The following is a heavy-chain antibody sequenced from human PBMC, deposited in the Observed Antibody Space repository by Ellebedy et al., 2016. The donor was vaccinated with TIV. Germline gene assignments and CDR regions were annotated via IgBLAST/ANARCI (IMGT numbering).Heavy chain of an antibody. V-gene: IGHV3-30*03. CDR1: GFTFSAYG. J-gene: IGHJ4*02. D-gene: IGHD3-16*01. CDR3: VPGGRKKVKKVSAY. CDR2: ISNDGRSK. Sequence: PGGSLRLSCVASGFTFSAYGMHWVRQSPGKGLEWVANISNDGRSKKHSDSVTGRFTISRDNSKSTLYLQMDSLRADDTAVYYCVPGGRKKVKKVSAYWGQGTLVTVSS.